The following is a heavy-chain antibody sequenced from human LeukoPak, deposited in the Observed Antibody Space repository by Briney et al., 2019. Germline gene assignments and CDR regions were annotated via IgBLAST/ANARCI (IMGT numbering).Heavy chain of an antibody. CDR2: IYYSGST. J-gene: IGHJ2*01. Sequence: SETLSLTCTVSGGSISSYYWSWIRQPPGKGLEWIGYIYYSGSTNYNPSPKSRVTISVDTSKNQFSLKLSSVTAADTAVYYCARSVRGYCSSTSCYPVWYFDLWGRGTLVTVPS. D-gene: IGHD2-2*01. CDR1: GGSISSYY. V-gene: IGHV4-59*01. CDR3: ARSVRGYCSSTSCYPVWYFDL.